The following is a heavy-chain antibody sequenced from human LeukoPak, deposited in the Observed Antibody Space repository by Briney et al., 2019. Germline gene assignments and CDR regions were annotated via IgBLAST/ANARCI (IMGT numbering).Heavy chain of an antibody. D-gene: IGHD3-10*01. Sequence: SETLSLTCAVSGDSISSSNWWSWVRQAPGKGLEWIGEIYHSGSTNYNPSLKSRVTISLDTSKNQFSLKLNSVTAADTAVYYCASHYGSGSFYSPFDYWGQGTLVTVSS. CDR1: GDSISSSNW. V-gene: IGHV4-4*02. CDR2: IYHSGST. J-gene: IGHJ4*02. CDR3: ASHYGSGSFYSPFDY.